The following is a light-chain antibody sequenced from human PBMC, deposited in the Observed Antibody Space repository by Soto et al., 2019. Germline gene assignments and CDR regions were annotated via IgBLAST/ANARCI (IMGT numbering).Light chain of an antibody. CDR3: QQRSNWLVT. J-gene: IGKJ4*01. V-gene: IGKV3-11*01. CDR1: QSVFSS. Sequence: EIVMTQSPATLSVSPGERATLSCRASQSVFSSLAWYQQRPGQSPRLLMFAPSNRATGIPARLSGSGSGTDFTLTISSLEPEDFAVYYCQQRSNWLVTFGGGTRWIS. CDR2: APS.